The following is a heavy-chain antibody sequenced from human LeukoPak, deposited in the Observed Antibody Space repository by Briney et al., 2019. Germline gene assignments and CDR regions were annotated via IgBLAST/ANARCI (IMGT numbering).Heavy chain of an antibody. V-gene: IGHV3-48*03. CDR1: GFTFSSYE. D-gene: IGHD4/OR15-4a*01. CDR3: ARDRGTTMVRSFDI. J-gene: IGHJ3*02. Sequence: GGSLILSCAASGFTFSSYEMNWVRQSPGKGLEWVSYISASGSSIYYADSVKVRFTISRDNAKNSLYLQMNRLRAEDTAVYYCARDRGTTMVRSFDIWGQGTMVTVSS. CDR2: ISASGSSI.